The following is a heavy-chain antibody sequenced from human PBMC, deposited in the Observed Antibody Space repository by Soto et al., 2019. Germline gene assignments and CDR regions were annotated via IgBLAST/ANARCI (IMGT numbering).Heavy chain of an antibody. D-gene: IGHD3-9*01. CDR2: ISYDGSNK. J-gene: IGHJ4*02. CDR1: GFTFSSYG. V-gene: IGHV3-30*18. Sequence: QVQLVESGGGVVQPGRSLRLSCAASGFTFSSYGMHWVRQAPGKGLEWVAVISYDGSNKYYADSVKGRFTISRDNSKNTLYLQMNSLRAEDTAVYYCAKDNAYYDILTGYYGFYYWGQGTLVTVSS. CDR3: AKDNAYYDILTGYYGFYY.